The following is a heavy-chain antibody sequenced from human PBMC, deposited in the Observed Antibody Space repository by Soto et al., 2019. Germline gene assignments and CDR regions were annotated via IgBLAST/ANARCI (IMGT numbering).Heavy chain of an antibody. CDR2: ISAYNGNT. Sequence: QVQLVQSGAEVKKPGASVKVSCRASGYTFTSYVISWVRQAPAQGLEWMGWISAYNGNTNFAQKLQGRVTMTTDTATRTAYMELRSLRSDDTAVYSCARVVATVAGPYGMDVWGQGNTVTVSS. CDR3: ARVVATVAGPYGMDV. D-gene: IGHD5-12*01. CDR1: GYTFTSYV. V-gene: IGHV1-18*01. J-gene: IGHJ6*02.